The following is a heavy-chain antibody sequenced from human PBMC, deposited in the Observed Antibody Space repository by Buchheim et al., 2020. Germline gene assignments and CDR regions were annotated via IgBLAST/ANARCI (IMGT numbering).Heavy chain of an antibody. Sequence: EVQLVESGGGLVRPGGSLRLSCVASGFTFSSYNMNWVRQAPGKGLEWVSSISTSGTYIFYADSVKGRFTISRDNAKNSLFLQMNNLRAEDAAVYYCARDDLQSSTWWSGFDYWGRGTL. V-gene: IGHV3-21*02. J-gene: IGHJ4*02. D-gene: IGHD3-3*01. CDR3: ARDDLQSSTWWSGFDY. CDR1: GFTFSSYN. CDR2: ISTSGTYI.